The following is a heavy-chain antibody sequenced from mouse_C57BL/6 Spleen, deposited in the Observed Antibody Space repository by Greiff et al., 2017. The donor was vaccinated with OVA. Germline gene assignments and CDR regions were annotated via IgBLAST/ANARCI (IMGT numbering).Heavy chain of an antibody. Sequence: QVQLQQSGAELVMPGASVKLSCKASGYTFTSYWMHWVKQRPGQGLEWIGEIDPSDSYTNYNQKFKGKSTLTVDKSSSTAYMQLSSLTSEDSAVYYCARRPTRRAMDYWGQGTSVTVSS. CDR1: GYTFTSYW. J-gene: IGHJ4*01. CDR3: ARRPTRRAMDY. V-gene: IGHV1-69*01. CDR2: IDPSDSYT.